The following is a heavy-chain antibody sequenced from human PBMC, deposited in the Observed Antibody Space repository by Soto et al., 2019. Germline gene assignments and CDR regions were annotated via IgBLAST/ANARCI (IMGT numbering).Heavy chain of an antibody. CDR2: IYYSGAT. V-gene: IGHV4-39*07. J-gene: IGHJ4*02. Sequence: SETLSLTCTVSGGSISSSSYYWGWIRQPPGKGLEWIGSIYYSGATNYSPSLKSRAAISMDTSKNQFSLSLTSVTAADTAVYYCARAGFSYGHLLFWGQGIRVTVSS. CDR1: GGSISSSSYY. CDR3: ARAGFSYGHLLF. D-gene: IGHD3-10*01.